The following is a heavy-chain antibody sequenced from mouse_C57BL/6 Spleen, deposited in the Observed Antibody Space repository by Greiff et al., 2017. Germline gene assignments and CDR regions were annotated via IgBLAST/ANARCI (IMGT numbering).Heavy chain of an antibody. J-gene: IGHJ2*01. V-gene: IGHV1-74*01. Sequence: VQLQQPGAELVKPGASVKVSCKASGYTFTSYWMHWVKQRPGQGLEWIGRIHPSDSDTNYNQKFKGKTTLTVDKSSSTAYMQLSSLTSEDSAVYYCALAAQATYYFDYWGQGTTLTVSS. CDR2: IHPSDSDT. D-gene: IGHD3-2*02. CDR1: GYTFTSYW. CDR3: ALAAQATYYFDY.